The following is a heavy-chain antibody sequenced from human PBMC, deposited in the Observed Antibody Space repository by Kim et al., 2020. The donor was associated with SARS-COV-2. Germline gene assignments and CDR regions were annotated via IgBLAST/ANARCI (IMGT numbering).Heavy chain of an antibody. J-gene: IGHJ3*02. CDR2: IYYSGST. D-gene: IGHD6-19*01. Sequence: SETLSLTCTVSGGSISSYYWSWIRQPPGKGLEWIGYIYYSGSTNYNPSLKSRVTISVDTSKNQFSLKLSSVTAADTAVYYCARACSGWPDDAFDIWGQGTMVTVSS. CDR1: GGSISSYY. V-gene: IGHV4-59*01. CDR3: ARACSGWPDDAFDI.